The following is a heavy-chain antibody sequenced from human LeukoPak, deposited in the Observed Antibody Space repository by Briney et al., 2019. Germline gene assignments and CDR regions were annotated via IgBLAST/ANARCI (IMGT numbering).Heavy chain of an antibody. Sequence: SETLSLTCTVSGYSISSGYHWGWIRQPPGKGLEWIGSIYHSGSTYYNPSLKSRVTTSVDTAKNPFSLKLSSVTAADTAVYYCARGVVPAANDAFDIWGQGTMVTVSP. CDR1: GYSISSGYH. CDR3: ARGVVPAANDAFDI. V-gene: IGHV4-38-2*02. J-gene: IGHJ3*02. D-gene: IGHD2-2*01. CDR2: IYHSGST.